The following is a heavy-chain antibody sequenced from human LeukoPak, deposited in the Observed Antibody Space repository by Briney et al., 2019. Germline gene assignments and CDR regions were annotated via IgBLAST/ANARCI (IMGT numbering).Heavy chain of an antibody. D-gene: IGHD6-19*01. CDR1: GGSFSGYS. CDR3: ARQMYSSGWYDYYYYMDV. Sequence: SETLSLTCAVYGGSFSGYSWNWIRQPPGKGLEWIGEISHSGITNYNPSLKSRVTISVDTSKNQFSLKLSPVTAADTAVYYCARQMYSSGWYDYYYYMDVWGKGTTVTISS. J-gene: IGHJ6*03. CDR2: ISHSGIT. V-gene: IGHV4-34*01.